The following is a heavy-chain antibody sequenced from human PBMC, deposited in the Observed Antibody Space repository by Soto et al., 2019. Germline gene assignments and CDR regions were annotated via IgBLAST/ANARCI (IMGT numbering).Heavy chain of an antibody. CDR3: ARDTPRFSLTHGDIVVVPAVLAFDI. J-gene: IGHJ3*02. D-gene: IGHD2-2*01. CDR2: ISAYNGNT. Sequence: GASVKVSCKASGYTFTSYGISWVRQAPGQGLEWMGWISAYNGNTNYAQKLQGRVTMTTDTSTSTAYMELRSLRSDDTAVYYCARDTPRFSLTHGDIVVVPAVLAFDIWGQGTMVTVSS. V-gene: IGHV1-18*01. CDR1: GYTFTSYG.